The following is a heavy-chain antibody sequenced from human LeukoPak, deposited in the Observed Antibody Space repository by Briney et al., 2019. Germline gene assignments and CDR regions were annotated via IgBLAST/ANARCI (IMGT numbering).Heavy chain of an antibody. Sequence: ASVKVSCKASGGTFSSYAISWVRQAPGQGLEWMGGIIPIFGTANYAQKFQGRVTITADESTSTAYMELSSLRSEDTAVYYCARDRRRGYQLQLAGTNVYAFDIWGQGTMVTVSS. J-gene: IGHJ3*02. V-gene: IGHV1-69*13. D-gene: IGHD2-2*01. CDR3: ARDRRRGYQLQLAGTNVYAFDI. CDR1: GGTFSSYA. CDR2: IIPIFGTA.